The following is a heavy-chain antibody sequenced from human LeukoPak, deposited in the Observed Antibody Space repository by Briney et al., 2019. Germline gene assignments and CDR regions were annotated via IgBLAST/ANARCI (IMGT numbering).Heavy chain of an antibody. CDR1: GFTFSSYA. CDR3: AKIVPHLFIAAAGFDY. D-gene: IGHD6-13*01. V-gene: IGHV3-23*01. J-gene: IGHJ4*02. CDR2: ISGSGGST. Sequence: GGSLRLSCAASGFTFSSYAMSWVRQAPGKGLEWVSAISGSGGSTYYADSVKGRFTISRDNSKNTLYLQMNSLRAEDTAVYYCAKIVPHLFIAAAGFDYWGQGTLVTVSS.